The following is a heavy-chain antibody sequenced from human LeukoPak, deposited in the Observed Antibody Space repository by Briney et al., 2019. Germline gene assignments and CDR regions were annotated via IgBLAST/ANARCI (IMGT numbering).Heavy chain of an antibody. J-gene: IGHJ4*02. CDR2: INHSGST. V-gene: IGHV4-34*01. Sequence: SETLSLTCTVSGGSISSYYWSWIRQPPGKGLEWIGEINHSGSTNYNPSLKSRVTISVDTSKNQFSLKLSSVTAADTAVYYCARGSGNYYDSSGYSRFDYWGQGTLVTVSS. D-gene: IGHD3-22*01. CDR3: ARGSGNYYDSSGYSRFDY. CDR1: GGSISSYY.